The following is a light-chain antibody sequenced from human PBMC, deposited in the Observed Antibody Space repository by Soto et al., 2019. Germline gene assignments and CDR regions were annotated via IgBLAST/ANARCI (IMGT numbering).Light chain of an antibody. V-gene: IGKV2-30*01. CDR3: MQGTQWPPVT. CDR1: QSLVYSDGNAY. J-gene: IGKJ2*01. CDR2: NAF. Sequence: DVVMTQSPLSLPVTLGQTASISCRSSQSLVYSDGNAYLSWFQQRPGQSPRRLIYNAFNRDSGVPDRFSGSGSGTEFTLKISRVEAEDVGIYYCMQGTQWPPVTFGQGTKLEIK.